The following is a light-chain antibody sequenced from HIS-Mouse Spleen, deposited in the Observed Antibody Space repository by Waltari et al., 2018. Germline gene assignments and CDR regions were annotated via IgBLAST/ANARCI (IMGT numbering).Light chain of an antibody. CDR2: EGS. Sequence: PASVSGSPGQSITIPGTGTSSDVGSFHLVSWYQQHPGKAPKLMIYEGSKRPSGVSNRFSGSKSGNTASLTISGLQAEDEADYYCCSYAGSWVFGGGTKLTVL. V-gene: IGLV2-23*01. J-gene: IGLJ3*02. CDR3: CSYAGSWV. CDR1: SSDVGSFHL.